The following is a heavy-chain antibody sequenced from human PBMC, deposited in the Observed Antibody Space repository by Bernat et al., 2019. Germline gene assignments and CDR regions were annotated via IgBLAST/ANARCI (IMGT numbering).Heavy chain of an antibody. CDR2: IYYSGST. CDR1: GGSISSVIYS. D-gene: IGHD5-12*01. Sequence: QLQLQESGPGLVKPSETLSLSCTVSGGSISSVIYSWGWIRQPPGKGLEWIGSIYYSGSTYYNPSLKSRVTISVDTSNNQFSLKLSSVTAADTAMYYCARPRDSGYDWYYFDYWGQGTLVTVSS. V-gene: IGHV4-39*01. J-gene: IGHJ4*02. CDR3: ARPRDSGYDWYYFDY.